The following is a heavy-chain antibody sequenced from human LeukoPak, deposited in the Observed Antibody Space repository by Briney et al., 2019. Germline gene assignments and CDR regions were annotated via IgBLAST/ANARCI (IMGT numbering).Heavy chain of an antibody. CDR1: GFTFSSYA. CDR2: ISVSGGST. CDR3: ARRDIVVVPAAIRSYYYYYYMDV. V-gene: IGHV3-23*01. J-gene: IGHJ6*03. Sequence: GGSLRLSCAASGFTFSSYAMSWVRPPPGKGLEWVSAISVSGGSTYYADSVKGRFTISRDNAKNSLYLQMNSLRAEDTALYYCARRDIVVVPAAIRSYYYYYYMDVWGKGTTVTVSS. D-gene: IGHD2-2*02.